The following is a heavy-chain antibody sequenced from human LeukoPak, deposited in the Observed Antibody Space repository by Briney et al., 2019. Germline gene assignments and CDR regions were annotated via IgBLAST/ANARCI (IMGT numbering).Heavy chain of an antibody. V-gene: IGHV6-1*01. J-gene: IGHJ4*02. D-gene: IGHD6-19*01. Sequence: SQTLSLTCAISGDSVSSNTAAWNWIRQPPSRGLEWLGRTYYRSKWYNDYAVSVKSRVNVNPDTSKNQFSLQLDSVTPEDTAVYYCARSYSSGWDFESWGQGTLVTVSS. CDR3: ARSYSSGWDFES. CDR1: GDSVSSNTAA. CDR2: TYYRSKWYN.